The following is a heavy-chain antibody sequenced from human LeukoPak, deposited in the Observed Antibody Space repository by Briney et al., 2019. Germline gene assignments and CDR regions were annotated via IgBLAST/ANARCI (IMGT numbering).Heavy chain of an antibody. CDR2: IYWDDDR. CDR1: GFSLTTSGLA. D-gene: IGHD5-18*01. Sequence: SGPTLVKPTQTLTLTCSFSGFSLTTSGLAVGWIRQPPGKALEWLALIYWDDDRRYTPSLKSRLTITKDTSKNQVVLTMTNMDPVDTATYYCAHRRYSYGNYYFDYWGQGTLVTVSS. J-gene: IGHJ4*02. CDR3: AHRRYSYGNYYFDY. V-gene: IGHV2-5*02.